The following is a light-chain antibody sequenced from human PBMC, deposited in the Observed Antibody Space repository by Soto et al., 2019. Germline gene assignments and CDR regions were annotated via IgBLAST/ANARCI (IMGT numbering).Light chain of an antibody. J-gene: IGKJ4*01. Sequence: DIQMTQSPSSLSASVGDRITISCQASQGISSELNWYQQKPGKGPELLIYGASNLHTGVPSRFSGSASTSGPGTHFSLTITALQPEDVATDYCQQYRSLPLTFGGGTKVEI. CDR2: GAS. CDR1: QGISSE. CDR3: QQYRSLPLT. V-gene: IGKV1-33*01.